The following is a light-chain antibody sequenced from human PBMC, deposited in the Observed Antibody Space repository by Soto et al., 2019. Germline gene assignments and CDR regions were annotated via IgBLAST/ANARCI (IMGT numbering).Light chain of an antibody. J-gene: IGKJ5*01. CDR3: QQYNNWHTIT. CDR2: DAS. CDR1: QSVSSY. Sequence: EIVLTQSPATLSLSPGERATLSCRASQSVSSYLAWYQQKPGQAPRLLIYDASNRATGIPARFSGSGSGTEFTLTISSLQSEDFAVYYCQQYNNWHTITFGHGTRLEIK. V-gene: IGKV3-11*01.